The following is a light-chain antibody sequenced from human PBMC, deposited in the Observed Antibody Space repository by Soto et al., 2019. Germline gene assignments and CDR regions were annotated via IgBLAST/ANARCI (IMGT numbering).Light chain of an antibody. CDR3: SSYAGSNNRGV. CDR2: EVS. CDR1: SSDVGGYNY. V-gene: IGLV2-8*01. Sequence: QSALTQPPSASGSPGQSVTISCTGTSSDVGGYNYVSWYQHHPGKAPKLMIYEVSKRPAGVPDGFSGSKSGNTASMTVSGLQAEDEADYYCSSYAGSNNRGVFGSGTKLTVL. J-gene: IGLJ1*01.